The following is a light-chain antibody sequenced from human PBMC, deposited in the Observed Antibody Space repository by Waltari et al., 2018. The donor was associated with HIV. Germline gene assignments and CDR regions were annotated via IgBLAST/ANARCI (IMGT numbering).Light chain of an antibody. CDR3: AAWDDSLSGVI. CDR1: SSNLGINY. J-gene: IGLJ2*01. V-gene: IGLV1-47*01. Sequence: QSVLTQPPSASGTPGQRVTISCSGSSSNLGINYVYWSQQLPGTAPKLLIYRNNQRPSGVPDRFAGSKSGTSASLAISGLRSDDEGDYYCAAWDDSLSGVIFGGGTKLTVL. CDR2: RNN.